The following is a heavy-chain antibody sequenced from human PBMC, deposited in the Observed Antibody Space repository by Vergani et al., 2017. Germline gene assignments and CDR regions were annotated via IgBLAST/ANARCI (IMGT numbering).Heavy chain of an antibody. CDR1: GFTFSSYE. Sequence: EVQLVESGGGLVQPGGSLRLSCAASGFTFSSYEMNWVRQAPGKGLEWVSYISSSGSTIYYADSVKGRFTISRDNAKNSLYLQMNSLRAEDTAVYYCAGGGWGAAAGIYGMDVWGQGTTVTVSS. CDR3: AGGGWGAAAGIYGMDV. D-gene: IGHD6-13*01. V-gene: IGHV3-48*03. J-gene: IGHJ6*02. CDR2: ISSSGSTI.